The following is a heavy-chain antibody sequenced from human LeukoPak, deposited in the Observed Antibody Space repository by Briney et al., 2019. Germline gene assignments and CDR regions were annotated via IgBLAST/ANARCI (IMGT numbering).Heavy chain of an antibody. CDR2: IIPLLGMA. CDR3: ARDDADSAYADGDY. CDR1: GGIFSSYT. D-gene: IGHD5-12*01. V-gene: IGHV1-69*04. Sequence: VASVKVSCKASGGIFSSYTISWVRQAPGQGLEWMGRIIPLLGMANYAQKFQGRVTIIADNSTSTAYMELSSRRSEDTAVYYGARDDADSAYADGDYWGQGTLVTVSS. J-gene: IGHJ4*02.